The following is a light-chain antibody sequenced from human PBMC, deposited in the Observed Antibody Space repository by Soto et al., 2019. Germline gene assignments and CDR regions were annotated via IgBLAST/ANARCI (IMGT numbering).Light chain of an antibody. CDR2: SAS. J-gene: IGKJ4*01. Sequence: IQMTQSPSSLSASVGDRVTITCRASQGVRDDVGWYQQKPGKAPKLLIYSASTLQSGVPSRFSGSGSGTDFTLTISGLQPEYFATYYCLQESNYPLTFCGGTKVEIK. CDR1: QGVRDD. CDR3: LQESNYPLT. V-gene: IGKV1-6*01.